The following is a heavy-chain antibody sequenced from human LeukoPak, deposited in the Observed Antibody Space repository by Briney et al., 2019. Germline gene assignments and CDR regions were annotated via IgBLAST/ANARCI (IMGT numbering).Heavy chain of an antibody. J-gene: IGHJ4*02. D-gene: IGHD3-22*01. CDR2: IYYSGST. Sequence: SETLSLTCTVSGGSISSYYWSWIRQPPGKGLEWIGYIYYSGSTNYNPSLRSRVTISVDTSKNQFSLKLSSVTAADTAVYYCARERTLFPGDSSGYFDYWGQGTLVTVSS. V-gene: IGHV4-59*12. CDR3: ARERTLFPGDSSGYFDY. CDR1: GGSISSYY.